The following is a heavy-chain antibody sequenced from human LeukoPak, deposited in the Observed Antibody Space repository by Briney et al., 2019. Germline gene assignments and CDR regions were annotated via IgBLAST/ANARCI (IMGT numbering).Heavy chain of an antibody. CDR1: GYTFTSYD. Sequence: ASVTVSCKASGYTFTSYDISWVRQAAGQGLEWMGWMYPHSGNTVYAQRFQGRVTMTRNASISTAYMELSSLRSDDTAVYYCARCGYCSGGSCYSVPLHYGMDVWGQGTTVTVSS. J-gene: IGHJ6*02. D-gene: IGHD2-15*01. CDR3: ARCGYCSGGSCYSVPLHYGMDV. CDR2: MYPHSGNT. V-gene: IGHV1-8*01.